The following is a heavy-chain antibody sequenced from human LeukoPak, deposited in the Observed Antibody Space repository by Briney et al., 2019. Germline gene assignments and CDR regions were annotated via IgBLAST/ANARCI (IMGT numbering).Heavy chain of an antibody. CDR3: ARDARLGYCSGGNCP. D-gene: IGHD2-15*01. V-gene: IGHV3-30-3*01. Sequence: GGSLRLSCAASGFTLSRYAMHWVRQAPGKGLEWVAVISYDGSNEYYADSVKGRFTISRDNAKNSLYLQMNSLRDEDTAVYYCARDARLGYCSGGNCPWGQGTLVTVSS. CDR1: GFTLSRYA. CDR2: ISYDGSNE. J-gene: IGHJ5*02.